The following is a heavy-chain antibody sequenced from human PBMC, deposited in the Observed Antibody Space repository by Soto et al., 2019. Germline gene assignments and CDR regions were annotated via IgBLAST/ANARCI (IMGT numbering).Heavy chain of an antibody. J-gene: IGHJ4*02. D-gene: IGHD5-12*01. V-gene: IGHV1-69*13. CDR3: ARGVMDIVATTRIRPAYYFDY. CDR2: IIPIFGTA. CDR1: GGTFSSYA. Sequence: SVKVSCKASGGTFSSYAISWVRQAPGQGLEWMGGIIPIFGTANYAQKFQGRVTITADESTSTAYMELSSLRSEDTAVYYCARGVMDIVATTRIRPAYYFDYWGQGTRVTVSS.